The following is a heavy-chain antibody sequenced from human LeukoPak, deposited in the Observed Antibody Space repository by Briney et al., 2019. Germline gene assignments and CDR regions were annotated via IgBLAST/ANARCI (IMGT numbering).Heavy chain of an antibody. CDR1: GFTFSSYA. V-gene: IGHV3-23*01. Sequence: GGSLRLSRAASGFTFSSYAMSRVRQAPGKGLEWVSAISGSGGSTYYADSVKGRFTISRDNSKNTLYLQMNSLRAEDTAVYYCAKAFGYSYGPDTFLFDYWGQGTLVTVSS. J-gene: IGHJ4*02. D-gene: IGHD5-18*01. CDR3: AKAFGYSYGPDTFLFDY. CDR2: ISGSGGST.